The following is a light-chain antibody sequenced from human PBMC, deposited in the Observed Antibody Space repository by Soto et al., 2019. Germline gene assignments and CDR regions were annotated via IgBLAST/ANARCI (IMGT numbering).Light chain of an antibody. CDR3: QTWGTGIHV. CDR1: SGHSTYV. J-gene: IGLJ2*01. Sequence: QPVLTQSPSASASLGASVRLTCTLSSGHSTYVIAWHQQQPEKGPRYLMKLNSDGSHNKGDGIPDRFSGSSSGAERYLTISSLQSEDEADYYCQTWGTGIHVFGGGTKLTVL. V-gene: IGLV4-69*01. CDR2: LNSDGSH.